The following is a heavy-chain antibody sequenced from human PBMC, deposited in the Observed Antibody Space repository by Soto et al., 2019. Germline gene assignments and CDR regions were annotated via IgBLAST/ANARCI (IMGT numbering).Heavy chain of an antibody. J-gene: IGHJ6*02. D-gene: IGHD3-3*01. CDR2: IKSKTDGGTT. V-gene: IGHV3-15*01. CDR1: GFTFSNAW. CDR3: TTRSYYDFWSGLRDYYYYGMDV. Sequence: ESGGGLVKPGGSLRLSCAASGFTFSNAWMSWVRQAPGKGLEWVGRIKSKTDGGTTDYAAPVKGRFTISRDDSKNTLYLQMNSLKTEDTAVYYCTTRSYYDFWSGLRDYYYYGMDVWGQGTTVTVSS.